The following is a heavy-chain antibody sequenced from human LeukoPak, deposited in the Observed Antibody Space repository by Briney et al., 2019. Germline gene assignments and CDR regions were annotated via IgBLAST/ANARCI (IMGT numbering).Heavy chain of an antibody. Sequence: PGGSLRLSCVASGFSLNDYSMNWVRQAPGKGLEWVASISSSSINIKYADSVKGRFTISRDDAKNLLHLQLNSLRVEDTAVYYCARDRTPFCTTCHVFDSWGQGTLVSVSP. CDR3: ARDRTPFCTTCHVFDS. V-gene: IGHV3-21*01. CDR2: ISSSSINI. J-gene: IGHJ5*01. CDR1: GFSLNDYS. D-gene: IGHD2-2*01.